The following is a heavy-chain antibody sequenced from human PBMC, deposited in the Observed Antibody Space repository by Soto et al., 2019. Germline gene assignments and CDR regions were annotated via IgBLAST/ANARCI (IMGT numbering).Heavy chain of an antibody. CDR2: IDYNGVT. CDR1: GGSIYRGGYY. V-gene: IGHV4-39*01. Sequence: ETLSLTCTVSGGSIYRGGYYWGWIRQPPGRGLEWIGNIDYNGVTYSNPSLKSRVTISRDTSKNQFSLKLTSVTAADTALYYCGKVLVGATGHTDSDSWGPGTLVTVSS. D-gene: IGHD2-15*01. J-gene: IGHJ4*02. CDR3: GKVLVGATGHTDSDS.